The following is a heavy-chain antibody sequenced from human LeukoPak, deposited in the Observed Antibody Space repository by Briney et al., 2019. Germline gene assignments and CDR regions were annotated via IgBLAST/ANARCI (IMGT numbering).Heavy chain of an antibody. CDR2: ISAYNGNT. V-gene: IGHV1-18*01. D-gene: IGHD3-10*01. Sequence: ASVKVSCKASGYTFTSYGISWVRQAPGQGLEWMGWISAYNGNTNYAQKFQGRVTMTRNTSISTAYMELSSLRSEDTAVYYCAREGTITMVRGVIITGWFDPWGQGTLVTVSS. CDR1: GYTFTSYG. CDR3: AREGTITMVRGVIITGWFDP. J-gene: IGHJ5*02.